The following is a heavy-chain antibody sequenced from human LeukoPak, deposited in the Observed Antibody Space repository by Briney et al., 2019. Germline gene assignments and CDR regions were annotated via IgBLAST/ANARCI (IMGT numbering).Heavy chain of an antibody. CDR1: GFTFSRYD. CDR3: ARAAAETGAFRDNWFDS. D-gene: IGHD6-19*01. J-gene: IGHJ5*01. Sequence: GGSLRLSCVASGFTFSRYDIHWVRQAPGKGLEWVAVISDDGKNKIYADSVKGRFTISRDNSKNTLYLEMNSLRGEDTALYYCARAAAETGAFRDNWFDSWGQGTLVTVSS. CDR2: ISDDGKNK. V-gene: IGHV3-30*04.